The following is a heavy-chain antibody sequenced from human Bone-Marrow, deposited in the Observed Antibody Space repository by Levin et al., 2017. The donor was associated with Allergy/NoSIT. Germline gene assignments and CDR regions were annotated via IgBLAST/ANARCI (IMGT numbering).Heavy chain of an antibody. CDR3: AKGLGDYEPYFDY. CDR2: ISSDGVNQ. CDR1: GLTFSRYP. V-gene: IGHV3-30*18. Sequence: GGSLRLSCTASGLTFSRYPMHWVRQAPGKGLEWVAVISSDGVNQAHADSLKGRVSMSRDNSKNTLFLEMNNLRVEDTAVYYCAKGLGDYEPYFDYWGQGALVTVSS. D-gene: IGHD4-17*01. J-gene: IGHJ4*02.